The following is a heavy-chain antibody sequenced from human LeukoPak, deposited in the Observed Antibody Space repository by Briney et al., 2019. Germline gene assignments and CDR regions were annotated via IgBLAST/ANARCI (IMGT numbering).Heavy chain of an antibody. D-gene: IGHD6-19*01. J-gene: IGHJ4*02. V-gene: IGHV3-74*01. CDR3: VRDRDSGWPFDY. CDR2: INSDGSST. CDR1: GFTLSSYW. Sequence: GGSLRLSCAVSGFTLSSYWMQWVRQAPGKGLVWVSRINSDGSSTNYADSVKGRFTISRDNAKNTLYLQMNSLRAEDTAVYYCVRDRDSGWPFDYWGQGTLVTVSS.